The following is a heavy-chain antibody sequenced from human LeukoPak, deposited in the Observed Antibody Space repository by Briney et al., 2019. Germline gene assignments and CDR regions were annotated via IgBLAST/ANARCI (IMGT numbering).Heavy chain of an antibody. J-gene: IGHJ5*02. CDR2: ILYSRST. V-gene: IGHV4-39*07. Sequence: SESLSLTCTLYAESIGSSSYGWGWLRQPPGKGREWIASILYSRSTYCSPSLKTRVIISIAPSKNQFSLKLSSVTAAETTAYYCATVQGGQGASWFDPWGQGTLVTVST. CDR1: AESIGSSSYG. D-gene: IGHD3-16*01. CDR3: ATVQGGQGASWFDP.